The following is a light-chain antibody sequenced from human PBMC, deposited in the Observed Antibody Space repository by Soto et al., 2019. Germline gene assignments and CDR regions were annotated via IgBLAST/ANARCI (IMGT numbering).Light chain of an antibody. CDR3: LQHNSYPIT. CDR2: AAS. V-gene: IGKV1-9*01. CDR1: QGIGSY. J-gene: IGKJ5*01. Sequence: DIQLTQSPSFLSASLGDRVTITCRASQGIGSYLAWYQQKPGKAPRLLIYAASTLQSGVPSRFSGSGSGTEFTLTISSLQPEDFATYYCLQHNSYPITFGQGTRLEIK.